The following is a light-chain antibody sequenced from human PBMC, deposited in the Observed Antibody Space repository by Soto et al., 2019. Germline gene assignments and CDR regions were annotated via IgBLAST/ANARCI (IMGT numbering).Light chain of an antibody. CDR3: QQYGSSGLT. V-gene: IGKV3-11*01. Sequence: ESVLAQSPAALSLSPGERATLSCRASQNINTYLAWYQQKPGQAPRLLIYDASNRATGIPDRFSGSGSGTDFTLTISRLEPEDSAVYYCQQYGSSGLTFGGGTKVDIK. CDR1: QNINTY. CDR2: DAS. J-gene: IGKJ4*01.